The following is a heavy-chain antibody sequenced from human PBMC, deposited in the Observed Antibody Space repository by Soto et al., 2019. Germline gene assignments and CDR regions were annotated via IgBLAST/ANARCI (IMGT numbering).Heavy chain of an antibody. V-gene: IGHV1-3*01. D-gene: IGHD3-22*01. CDR1: SYA. CDR3: ARPKDYDDCLDL. J-gene: IGHJ4*02. Sequence: SYAISWVRQAPGQRLEWMGWINAGNGNTKYSQKFQGRVTFTRDTSANTAYMELSSLISEDTAVYYCARPKDYDDCLDLWGQGTLVTVSS. CDR2: INAGNGNT.